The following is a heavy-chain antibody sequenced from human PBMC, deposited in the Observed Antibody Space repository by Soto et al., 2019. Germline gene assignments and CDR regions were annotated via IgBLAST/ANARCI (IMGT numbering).Heavy chain of an antibody. Sequence: GGSLRLSCAASGFTFSSYAMSWVRQAPGGGLEWVSTIRGTGGSTYYADSVKGRFTISRDNSKNTLYLQMSSLRADDTAVYYCARGPLDYPIPDFDYWGQGTLVTVSS. CDR2: IRGTGGST. V-gene: IGHV3-23*01. J-gene: IGHJ4*02. D-gene: IGHD2-8*01. CDR3: ARGPLDYPIPDFDY. CDR1: GFTFSSYA.